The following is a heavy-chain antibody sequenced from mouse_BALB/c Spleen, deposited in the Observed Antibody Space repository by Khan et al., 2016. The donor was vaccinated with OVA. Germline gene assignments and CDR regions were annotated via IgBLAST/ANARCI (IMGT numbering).Heavy chain of an antibody. D-gene: IGHD3-2*02. J-gene: IGHJ2*01. V-gene: IGHV3-2*02. CDR2: ISYSGSS. CDR3: AKEARIKY. CDR1: GYSITSGYG. Sequence: EVQLVESGPGLVKPSQSLSLTCTVTGYSITSGYGWNWIRQFPGNKLEWMGYISYSGSSNYNPSLTSRISITRDTSKNQFCMQLNSVTTKDTATCYCAKEARIKYWGHGTTPTVSA.